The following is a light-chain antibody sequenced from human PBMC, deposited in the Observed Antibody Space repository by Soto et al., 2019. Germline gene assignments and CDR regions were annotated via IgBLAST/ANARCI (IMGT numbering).Light chain of an antibody. V-gene: IGLV4-69*01. CDR2: INYDGTH. CDR1: SGYSTYA. Sequence: QSVLTQSPSASASLGASVKLTCTLSSGYSTYAIAWHQQQSGKGPRFLMKINYDGTHSKGDGFYDRFSGSSSGAERHLTIYSLQSEDEADYYCQSLGTVIQVFGGGTKVTVL. J-gene: IGLJ3*02. CDR3: QSLGTVIQV.